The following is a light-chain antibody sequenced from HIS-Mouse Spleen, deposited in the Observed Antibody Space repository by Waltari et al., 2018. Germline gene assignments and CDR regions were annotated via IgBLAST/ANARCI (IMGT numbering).Light chain of an antibody. V-gene: IGLV3-10*01. CDR1: ALPNKY. Sequence: SYELTQPPSVSVSPGHTARITSSGDALPNKYAYWYQQKSGQAPVLVIYEDSKRPSGIPERFSGSSSGTMATLTISGAQVEDEADYYCYSTDSSGNHRVFGGGTKLTVL. J-gene: IGLJ2*01. CDR2: EDS. CDR3: YSTDSSGNHRV.